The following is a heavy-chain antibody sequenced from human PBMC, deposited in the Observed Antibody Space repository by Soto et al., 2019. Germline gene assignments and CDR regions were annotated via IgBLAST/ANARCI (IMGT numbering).Heavy chain of an antibody. D-gene: IGHD1-7*01. CDR3: TTPITGTLLDYYYGMDV. J-gene: IGHJ6*02. Sequence: GGSLRLSCAASGFTFSNAWMNWVRQAPGKGPEWVGRIKSKTDGGTTDYAAPVKGRFTISRDDSKNTLYLQMNSLKTEDTAVYYCTTPITGTLLDYYYGMDVWGQGTTVTVSS. V-gene: IGHV3-15*07. CDR1: GFTFSNAW. CDR2: IKSKTDGGTT.